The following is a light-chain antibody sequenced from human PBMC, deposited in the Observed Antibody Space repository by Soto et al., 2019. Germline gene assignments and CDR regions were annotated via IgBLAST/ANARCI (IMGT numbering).Light chain of an antibody. CDR2: GAS. CDR1: QSVSSTY. Sequence: EIVLTQSPGTLSLSPGERATLSCRASQSVSSTYLAWYQQKPGQAPRLLMHGASSRADGIPDRFSGSGSGTDFTLTISRLEPEDFAVYYCQQYGSSAPLTFGGGTKVDIK. CDR3: QQYGSSAPLT. V-gene: IGKV3-20*01. J-gene: IGKJ4*01.